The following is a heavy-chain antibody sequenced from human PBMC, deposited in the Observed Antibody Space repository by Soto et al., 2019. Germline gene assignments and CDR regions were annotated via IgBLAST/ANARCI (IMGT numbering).Heavy chain of an antibody. J-gene: IGHJ4*02. CDR3: ARQRPPGYYEVDY. Sequence: GESLKISCKGSGYSLSSYWISWVRQIPGKGLEWMGRIDPSDSYTNYSPSFQGHVTISADKSISTAYLQWSSLKASDTAMYYCARQRPPGYYEVDYWGQGTLVTVSS. CDR2: IDPSDSYT. D-gene: IGHD1-26*01. V-gene: IGHV5-10-1*01. CDR1: GYSLSSYW.